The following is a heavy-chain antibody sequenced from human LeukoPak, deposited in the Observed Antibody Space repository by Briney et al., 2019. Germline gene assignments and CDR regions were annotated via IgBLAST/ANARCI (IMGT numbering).Heavy chain of an antibody. CDR2: ISSSSSYI. CDR3: ARDEWGDAFDI. D-gene: IGHD1-26*01. CDR1: GFTFSSYS. Sequence: GGSLRPSCAASGFTFSSYSMTWVRQAPGKGLEWVSSISSSSSYIHSADSVRGRFTISRDNAKNSLFLQMNSLRAEATAVYYCARDEWGDAFDIWGQGTMVTVFS. V-gene: IGHV3-21*01. J-gene: IGHJ3*02.